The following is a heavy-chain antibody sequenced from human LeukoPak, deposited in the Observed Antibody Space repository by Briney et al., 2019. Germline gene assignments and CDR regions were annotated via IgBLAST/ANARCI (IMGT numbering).Heavy chain of an antibody. CDR3: ARATYNSGYKIDY. Sequence: GGSLRLSCAASGFTFSLYEMNWVRQAPGKGPECISYISSGGPTIYYADSVKGRFTISRDNTENSLYLQMTSLRVEDTAIYYCARATYNSGYKIDYWGQGSLVTVS. V-gene: IGHV3-48*03. J-gene: IGHJ4*02. CDR2: ISSGGPTI. D-gene: IGHD6-19*01. CDR1: GFTFSLYE.